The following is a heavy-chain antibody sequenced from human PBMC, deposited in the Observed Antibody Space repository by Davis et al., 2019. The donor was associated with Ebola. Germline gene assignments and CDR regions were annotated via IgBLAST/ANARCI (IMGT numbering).Heavy chain of an antibody. J-gene: IGHJ6*02. CDR2: ISSNGGST. CDR1: GFTFSSYA. D-gene: IGHD2-2*01. Sequence: GESLKISCSASGFTFSSYAMHWVRQAPGKGLEYVSAISSNGGSTYYADSVKGRFTISRDNAKNSLYLQMNSLRAEDTAVYYCARFGDCSSTSCFYYYYYGMDVWGQGTTVTVSS. CDR3: ARFGDCSSTSCFYYYYYGMDV. V-gene: IGHV3-64*04.